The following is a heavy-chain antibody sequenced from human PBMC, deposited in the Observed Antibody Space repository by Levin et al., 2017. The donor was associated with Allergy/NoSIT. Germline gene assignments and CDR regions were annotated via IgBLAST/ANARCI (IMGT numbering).Heavy chain of an antibody. CDR3: ASDDYGDYACDY. V-gene: IGHV3-74*01. Sequence: GGSLRLSCAASGFTFSSYWMHWVRQAPGKGLVWVSRINSDGSSTSYADSVKGRFTISRDNAKNTLYLQMNSLRAEDTAVYYCASDDYGDYACDYWGQGTLVTVSS. J-gene: IGHJ4*02. D-gene: IGHD4-17*01. CDR2: INSDGSST. CDR1: GFTFSSYW.